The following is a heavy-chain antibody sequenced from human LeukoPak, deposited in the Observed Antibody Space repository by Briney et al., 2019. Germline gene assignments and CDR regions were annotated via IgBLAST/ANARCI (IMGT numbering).Heavy chain of an antibody. V-gene: IGHV3-64D*06. Sequence: GGSLRLSCSASGFTFSSYAMHGVRQAPGKGLEYVSAISSNGGSTYYADSVKGRFTISRDNSKNTLYLQMSSLRAEDTAVYYCAAAPIEMQQRGFDYWGQGTLVTVSS. J-gene: IGHJ4*02. CDR2: ISSNGGST. CDR1: GFTFSSYA. CDR3: AAAPIEMQQRGFDY. D-gene: IGHD5-24*01.